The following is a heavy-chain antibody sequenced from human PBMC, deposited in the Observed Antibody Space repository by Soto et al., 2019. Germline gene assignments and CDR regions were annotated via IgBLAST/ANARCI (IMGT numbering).Heavy chain of an antibody. J-gene: IGHJ3*02. Sequence: SETLSLTCTVSGGSLSSSSYYWGWIRQPPGKGLEWIGSIYHSGSTYYNPPLKSRVTISVDTSKNQFSLTLSSVPAADTAVYYCARRQDYYDSSGYYNDAFDMWGQGTLVTVSS. D-gene: IGHD3-22*01. CDR2: IYHSGST. V-gene: IGHV4-39*01. CDR1: GGSLSSSSYY. CDR3: ARRQDYYDSSGYYNDAFDM.